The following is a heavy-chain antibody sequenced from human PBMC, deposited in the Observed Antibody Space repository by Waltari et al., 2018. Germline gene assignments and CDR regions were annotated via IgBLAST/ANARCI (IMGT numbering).Heavy chain of an antibody. V-gene: IGHV1-69*05. J-gene: IGHJ5*02. CDR2: IIPIFGTA. Sequence: QVQLVQSGAEVKKPGSSVKVSCKASGGTFSSYANSWVRQAPGQGLEWMGGIIPIFGTANYAQKFQGRVTITTDESTSTAYMELSSLRSEDTAVYYCARDLLVGRVSSPGAWGQGTLVTVSS. CDR3: ARDLLVGRVSSPGA. D-gene: IGHD6-13*01. CDR1: GGTFSSYA.